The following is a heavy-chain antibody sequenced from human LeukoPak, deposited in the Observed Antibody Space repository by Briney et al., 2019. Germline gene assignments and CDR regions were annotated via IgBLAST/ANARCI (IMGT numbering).Heavy chain of an antibody. V-gene: IGHV1-2*06. CDR3: VSGSYAGSLDY. Sequence: ASVKVSCKASGYTFTGYYMHWVRQAPGQGLEWMGRINPNSGGTNYAQKFQGRVTMTRDTSISTAYMELSSLRSEDTAVYYCVSGSYAGSLDYWAREPWSPSPQ. D-gene: IGHD1-26*01. J-gene: IGHJ4*02. CDR1: GYTFTGYY. CDR2: INPNSGGT.